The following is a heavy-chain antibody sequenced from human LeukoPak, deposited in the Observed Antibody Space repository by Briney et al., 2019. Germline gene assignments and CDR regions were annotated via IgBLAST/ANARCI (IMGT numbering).Heavy chain of an antibody. Sequence: SETLSLTCTVSGGSAFSYYWNWIRQSPGKGLEWLGYIYPNGITNYSPSLGSRGTISIATSKNQISLRLTSVTAADTAIYYCARRAYYDSSGYHPTSGYFDLWGRGTLVTVSS. CDR2: IYPNGIT. CDR3: ARRAYYDSSGYHPTSGYFDL. V-gene: IGHV4-4*08. CDR1: GGSAFSYY. J-gene: IGHJ2*01. D-gene: IGHD3-22*01.